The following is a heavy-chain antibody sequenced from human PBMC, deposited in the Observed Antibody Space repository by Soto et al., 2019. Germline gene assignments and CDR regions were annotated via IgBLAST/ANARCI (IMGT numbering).Heavy chain of an antibody. D-gene: IGHD6-19*01. Sequence: QVQLQESGPGLVKPSETLSLTCAVSGASITDNNWWSWVRQSPGKGLEWIGEGVHWGTSNYNPSLGRRVTVSMDRSKKQVSLTLISVTAADSAVYYCARHVGVPGTRGFDYWGQGILVTVSS. J-gene: IGHJ4*02. CDR3: ARHVGVPGTRGFDY. CDR2: GVHWGTS. CDR1: GASITDNNW. V-gene: IGHV4-4*02.